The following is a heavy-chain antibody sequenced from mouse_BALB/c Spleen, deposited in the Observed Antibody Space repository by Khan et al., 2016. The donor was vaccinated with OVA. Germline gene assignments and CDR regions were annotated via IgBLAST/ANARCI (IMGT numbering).Heavy chain of an antibody. V-gene: IGHV1-76*01. J-gene: IGHJ2*01. D-gene: IGHD3-2*02. CDR1: GYIFTSYW. Sequence: QVQLQQPGAELVRPGASVKLSCKTSGYIFTSYWIHWVKQRPGQGLEWIARIYPGTDNSYYNEKFKDKATLTADNSSSTAYMQLSSLKSEDAYVYFCATKEALYHIDHWVQGTTLTVSS. CDR3: ATKEALYHIDH. CDR2: IYPGTDNS.